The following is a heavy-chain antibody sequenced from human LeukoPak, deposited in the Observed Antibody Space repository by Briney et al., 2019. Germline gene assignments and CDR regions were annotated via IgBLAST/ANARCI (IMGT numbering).Heavy chain of an antibody. D-gene: IGHD3-22*01. J-gene: IGHJ4*02. CDR3: ARNYYDSSGLLL. CDR2: VDPNTGNT. V-gene: IGHV1-8*01. Sequence: ASVKVSCKASGYTFTSYDINRVRQAAGQGLEWMGKVDPNTGNTAYSQKFQGRVTMTRSTSITTAYMELSSLRSEDTAVYYCARNYYDSSGLLLWGQGTLVTVSS. CDR1: GYTFTSYD.